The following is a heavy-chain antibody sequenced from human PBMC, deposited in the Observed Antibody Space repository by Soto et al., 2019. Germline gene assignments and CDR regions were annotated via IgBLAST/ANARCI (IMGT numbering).Heavy chain of an antibody. Sequence: PGGSLRLSCAASGFTFSTYAMHWVRQAPVEGLEWVSAISTSGNKIYYANSVKGRFTISSDNANNTLYLQMNSLRAEDTAVYYCARDSFTYYGSGRPLLFDYWGQGTLVTVSS. CDR2: ISTSGNKI. CDR1: GFTFSTYA. V-gene: IGHV3-21*01. CDR3: ARDSFTYYGSGRPLLFDY. D-gene: IGHD3-10*01. J-gene: IGHJ4*02.